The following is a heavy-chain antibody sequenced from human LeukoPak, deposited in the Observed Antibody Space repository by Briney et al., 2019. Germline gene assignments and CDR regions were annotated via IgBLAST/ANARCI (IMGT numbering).Heavy chain of an antibody. J-gene: IGHJ5*02. CDR1: GGSISSYY. Sequence: PSETLSLTCTVSGGSISSYYWSWIRQPPGKGLEWIGYIFYSGSTNYNPSLKRRVTISVDTSKDQFSLKLSSVTAADTAVYYCARGFSGPGPWGQGTLVTVSS. CDR2: IFYSGST. CDR3: ARGFSGPGP. V-gene: IGHV4-59*01. D-gene: IGHD3-3*01.